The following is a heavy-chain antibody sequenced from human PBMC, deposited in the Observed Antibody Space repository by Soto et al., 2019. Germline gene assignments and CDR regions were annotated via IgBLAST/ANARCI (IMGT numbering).Heavy chain of an antibody. CDR2: ISANNGNT. D-gene: IGHD5-12*01. V-gene: IGHV1-18*01. CDR3: AREGRGYEDY. Sequence: QVQLVQSGAEVKKPGASVKVSCKTSGYTFTTYGISLVRQAPGQGFEWMGWISANNGNTNHAQKFRGRIRMTTDTSTSTAYMEVRSLRSDDTALYYCAREGRGYEDYWGQGTLVIVSS. CDR1: GYTFTTYG. J-gene: IGHJ4*02.